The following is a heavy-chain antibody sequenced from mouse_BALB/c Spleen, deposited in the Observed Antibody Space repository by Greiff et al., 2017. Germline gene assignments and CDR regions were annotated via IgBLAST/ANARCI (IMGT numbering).Heavy chain of an antibody. D-gene: IGHD1-2*01. Sequence: QVQLQQSGAELVRPGASVTLSCKASGYTFTDYEMHWVKQTPVHGLEWIGAIDPETGGTAYNQKFKGKATLTADKSSSTAYMELRSLTSEDSAVYYCTRKLRLRGFAYWGQGTLVTVSA. CDR2: IDPETGGT. V-gene: IGHV1-15*01. CDR3: TRKLRLRGFAY. J-gene: IGHJ3*01. CDR1: GYTFTDYE.